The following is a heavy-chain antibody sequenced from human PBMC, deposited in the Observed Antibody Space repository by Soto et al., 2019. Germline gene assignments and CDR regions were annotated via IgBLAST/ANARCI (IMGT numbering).Heavy chain of an antibody. CDR1: GFSLSNARMG. J-gene: IGHJ4*02. Sequence: QVTLKESGPVLVKPTETLTLTCTVSGFSLSNARMGVSWIRQPPGKALEWLAHIFSNDEKSYSTSLKSRLTLAKDTPKSRVDLTMTNMDPVDTATYYCARIRGVARGGYYFDYWGQGTLVTVSS. CDR3: ARIRGVARGGYYFDY. V-gene: IGHV2-26*01. D-gene: IGHD3-16*01. CDR2: IFSNDEK.